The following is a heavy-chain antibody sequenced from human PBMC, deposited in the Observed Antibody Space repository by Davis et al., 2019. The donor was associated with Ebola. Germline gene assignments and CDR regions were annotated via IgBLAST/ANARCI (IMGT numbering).Heavy chain of an antibody. J-gene: IGHJ6*02. Sequence: SVKVSCKASGGTFSSYAISWVRQAPGQGLEWMGGIIPIFGTANYAQKFQGRVTITADESTSTAYMELSSLRSEDTAVYYCARDIYPAGGSWYLSYYYGMDVWGQGTTVTVSS. D-gene: IGHD6-13*01. CDR2: IIPIFGTA. V-gene: IGHV1-69*13. CDR1: GGTFSSYA. CDR3: ARDIYPAGGSWYLSYYYGMDV.